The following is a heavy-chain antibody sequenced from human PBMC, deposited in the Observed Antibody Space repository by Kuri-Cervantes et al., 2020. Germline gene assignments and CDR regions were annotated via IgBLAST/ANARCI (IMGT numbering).Heavy chain of an antibody. CDR2: ISGSGGST. J-gene: IGHJ4*02. CDR3: AKSRGKLLFDY. D-gene: IGHD3-16*01. CDR1: GFTFSDYY. V-gene: IGHV3-23*01. Sequence: GESLKISCAASGFTFSDYYMSWIRQAPGKGLEWVSAISGSGGSTYYADSVEGRFTISRDNSKNTLYLQMNSLRAEDTAVYYWAKSRGKLLFDYWGQGTLVTVSS.